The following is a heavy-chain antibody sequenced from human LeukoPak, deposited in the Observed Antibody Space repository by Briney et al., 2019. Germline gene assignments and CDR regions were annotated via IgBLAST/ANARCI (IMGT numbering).Heavy chain of an antibody. CDR3: AREAPPQLSRHRIAVADSGADY. D-gene: IGHD6-19*01. V-gene: IGHV1-18*01. J-gene: IGHJ4*02. Sequence: ASVKVSCKASGYTFTSYGISWVRQAPGQGLEWMGWISAYNGNTNYAQKLQGRVTMTTDTSTSTAYMELRSLRSDDTAVYYCAREAPPQLSRHRIAVADSGADYWGQGTLVTVSS. CDR1: GYTFTSYG. CDR2: ISAYNGNT.